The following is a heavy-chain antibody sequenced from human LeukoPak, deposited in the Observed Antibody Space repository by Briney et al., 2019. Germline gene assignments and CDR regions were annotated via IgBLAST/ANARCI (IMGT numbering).Heavy chain of an antibody. Sequence: GGSLRLSCAASGFTFSSYSMNWVRQAPGKGLEWVSSISSSSSYIYYADSVKGRFTISRDNAKNSLYLQMNSLRAEDTAVYYCARGYCSGGSCYFGYWGQGTLVTVSS. D-gene: IGHD2-15*01. CDR2: ISSSSSYI. V-gene: IGHV3-21*01. J-gene: IGHJ4*02. CDR1: GFTFSSYS. CDR3: ARGYCSGGSCYFGY.